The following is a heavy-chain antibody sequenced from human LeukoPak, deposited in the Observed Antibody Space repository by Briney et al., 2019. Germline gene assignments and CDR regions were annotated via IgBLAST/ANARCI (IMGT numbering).Heavy chain of an antibody. CDR2: ISSSSSYI. D-gene: IGHD1-1*01. CDR3: ARELENWFDP. CDR1: GFTFSSYS. V-gene: IGHV3-21*01. Sequence: GGSLRLSCAASGFTFSSYSMNWVRQAPGKGLEWVSSISSSSSYIYYADSVKGRSTISRDNAKNSLYLQMNSLRAEDTAVYYCARELENWFDPWGQGTLVTVSS. J-gene: IGHJ5*02.